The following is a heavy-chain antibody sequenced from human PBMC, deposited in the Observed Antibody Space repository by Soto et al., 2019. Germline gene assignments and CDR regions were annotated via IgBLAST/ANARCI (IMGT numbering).Heavy chain of an antibody. V-gene: IGHV3-9*01. CDR2: ISWNSGSI. D-gene: IGHD6-13*01. Sequence: EVQLVESGGGLVQPGRSLRLSCAASGFTFDDYAMHWVRQAPGKGLEWVSGISWNSGSIGYADSVKGRFTISRDNAKNSLYLQMNSLRAEDTALYYCAKDGSSSWTRGWFDPXGXXTXXXVSS. J-gene: IGHJ5*02. CDR1: GFTFDDYA. CDR3: AKDGSSSWTRGWFDP.